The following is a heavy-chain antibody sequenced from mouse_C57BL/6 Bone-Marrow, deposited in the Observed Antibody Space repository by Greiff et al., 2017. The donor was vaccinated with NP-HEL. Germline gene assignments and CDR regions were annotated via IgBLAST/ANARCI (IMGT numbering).Heavy chain of an antibody. CDR2: IDPSDSET. CDR3: ARSYYGNCLDY. CDR1: GYTFTSYW. D-gene: IGHD2-10*01. J-gene: IGHJ2*01. V-gene: IGHV1-52*01. Sequence: QVQLQQPGAELVRPGSSVKLSCKASGYTFTSYWMHWVKQRPIQGLEWIGNIDPSDSETHYNQKFKDKATVTVDKSSSTAYMQLSSLTSEDSAVYYCARSYYGNCLDYWGQGTTLTVSS.